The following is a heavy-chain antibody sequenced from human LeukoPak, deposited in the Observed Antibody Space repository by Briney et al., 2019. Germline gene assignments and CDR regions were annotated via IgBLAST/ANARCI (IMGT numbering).Heavy chain of an antibody. V-gene: IGHV4-59*01. J-gene: IGHJ5*02. CDR1: GGSTSSGY. CDR2: IYNSGRS. D-gene: IGHD2-8*02. Sequence: SETLSLTCSVSGGSTSSGYWSWIRQPPGKGLGWIAYIYNSGRSNYNPSLKSRVTISLDTSKNQFSLKLSSVTAADTAAYYCAGGSGASWFDPWGQGTLVTVSS. CDR3: AGGSGASWFDP.